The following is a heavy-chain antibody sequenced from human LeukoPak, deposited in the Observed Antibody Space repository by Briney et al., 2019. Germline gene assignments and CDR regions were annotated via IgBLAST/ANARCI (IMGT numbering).Heavy chain of an antibody. V-gene: IGHV1-2*02. D-gene: IGHD6-19*01. J-gene: IGHJ4*02. CDR2: INPNSGGT. CDR3: ATYIAVADLFDY. Sequence: ASVKVSCKASGYTFTGYYMHWVRLAPGQGLEWMGWINPNSGGTNYAQKFQGRVTMTRDTSISTAYMELSRLRSDDTAVYYCATYIAVADLFDYWGQGTLVTVSS. CDR1: GYTFTGYY.